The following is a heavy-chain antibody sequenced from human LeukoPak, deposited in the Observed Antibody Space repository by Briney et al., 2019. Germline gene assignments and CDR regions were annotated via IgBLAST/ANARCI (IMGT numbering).Heavy chain of an antibody. D-gene: IGHD3-22*01. V-gene: IGHV3-23*01. CDR1: GFTFSSNA. CDR2: ISGSGNAI. Sequence: PGGSLRLSCAASGFTFSSNAMSWVRQAPGKGLEWVSTISGSGNAIYYADSVKGRFTISRDNSKNTLYLQMNSLRADDTAVYYCAKGGYYYDSSGSILDYWGQGTLVTVSS. CDR3: AKGGYYYDSSGSILDY. J-gene: IGHJ4*02.